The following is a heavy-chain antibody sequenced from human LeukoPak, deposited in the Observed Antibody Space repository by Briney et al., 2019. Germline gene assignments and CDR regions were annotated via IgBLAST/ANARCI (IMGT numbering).Heavy chain of an antibody. CDR1: GDSIRSNNYY. Sequence: ASETLSLTCAVSGDSIRSNNYYWGWIRQPPGKGLEWIGSIHYSGTTYYNASLKSRVTISVDTSKNQFSLKLTSVTAADTAVYYCAGTYDGLNWFDPWGQGTLVTVSS. CDR3: AGTYDGLNWFDP. CDR2: IHYSGTT. D-gene: IGHD2-8*01. V-gene: IGHV4-39*01. J-gene: IGHJ5*02.